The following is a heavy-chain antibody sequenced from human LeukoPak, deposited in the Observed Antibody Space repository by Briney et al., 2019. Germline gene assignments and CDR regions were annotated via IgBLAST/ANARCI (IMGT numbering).Heavy chain of an antibody. CDR1: GGTFSSYA. CDR3: AGPNYYGLGSYMYYYYYMDV. V-gene: IGHV1-69*05. D-gene: IGHD3-10*01. Sequence: GASVKVSCKASGGTFSSYAISWVRQAPGQGLEWMGGIIPIFGTANYAQKFQGRVTITTDESTSTAYMELSSLRSEDTAVYYCAGPNYYGLGSYMYYYYYMDVWGKGTTVAVSS. J-gene: IGHJ6*03. CDR2: IIPIFGTA.